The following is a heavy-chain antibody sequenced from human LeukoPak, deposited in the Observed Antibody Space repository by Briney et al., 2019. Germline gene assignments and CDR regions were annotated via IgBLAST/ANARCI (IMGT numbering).Heavy chain of an antibody. V-gene: IGHV4-59*12. J-gene: IGHJ3*02. D-gene: IGHD4-11*01. CDR3: AREDYSNSAFDI. Sequence: PSETLSLTCTVSDGSISNYYWHWIRQPPGKGLEWIGYIYYSGSTNYNPSLKSRVTISVDTSKNQFSLKLSSVTAADTAVYYCAREDYSNSAFDIWGQGTMVTVSS. CDR1: DGSISNYY. CDR2: IYYSGST.